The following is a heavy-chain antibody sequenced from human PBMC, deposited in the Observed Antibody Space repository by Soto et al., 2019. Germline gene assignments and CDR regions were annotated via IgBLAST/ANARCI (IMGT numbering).Heavy chain of an antibody. CDR1: GGSISSGDYY. D-gene: IGHD3-10*01. V-gene: IGHV4-30-4*01. Sequence: PSETLSLTCSVSGGSISSGDYYWNWIRQPPGKGLEWIGHIYYSGSTYYNSSLKSRVTISLDTSKNQFSLKLSSVTAADTAVYYCAREKIYGSGSYYNVFGWFDPWGQGTLVTVSS. CDR2: IYYSGST. J-gene: IGHJ5*02. CDR3: AREKIYGSGSYYNVFGWFDP.